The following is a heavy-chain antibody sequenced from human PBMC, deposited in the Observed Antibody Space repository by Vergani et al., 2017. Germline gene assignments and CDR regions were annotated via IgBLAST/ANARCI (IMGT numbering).Heavy chain of an antibody. V-gene: IGHV3-15*01. CDR1: GFTFSSAW. Sequence: EVQPVESGGGLVKPGGSLRLSCTTSGFTFSSAWMSWVRQAPGKGLEWVARIRPKTDGETTDYAAPVKGRFTISREDSKNTLYLQMNSLKTEDTAVDYYTSPTKGELRCYFDYWGQGTLVTVSS. D-gene: IGHD3-3*01. J-gene: IGHJ4*02. CDR3: TSPTKGELRCYFDY. CDR2: IRPKTDGETT.